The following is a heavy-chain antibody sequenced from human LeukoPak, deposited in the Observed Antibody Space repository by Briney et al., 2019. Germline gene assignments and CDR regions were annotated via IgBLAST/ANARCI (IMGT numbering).Heavy chain of an antibody. CDR3: ARANIAVAGTPFDY. CDR2: IKQDGSEK. CDR1: GFTFSSYW. Sequence: GGSLRLSCAASGFTFSSYWMSWVRQAPGKGLESVANIKQDGSEKYYVDSVKGRFTISRDNAKNSLYLQMNSLRAEDTAVYYCARANIAVAGTPFDYWGQGTLVTVSS. V-gene: IGHV3-7*01. D-gene: IGHD6-19*01. J-gene: IGHJ4*02.